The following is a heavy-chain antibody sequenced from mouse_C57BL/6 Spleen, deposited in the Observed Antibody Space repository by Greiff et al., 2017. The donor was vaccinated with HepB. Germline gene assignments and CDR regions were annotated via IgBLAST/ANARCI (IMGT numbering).Heavy chain of an antibody. V-gene: IGHV1-53*01. CDR1: GYTFTSYW. Sequence: VQLQQPGTELVKPGASVKLSCKASGYTFTSYWMHWVKQRPGQGLEWIGNINPSNGGPNYNEKFKSKATLTVDKPSSTAYMQRSSLTSEDSAVYYCARISLGREGYYFDYWGQGTTLTVSS. CDR2: INPSNGGP. CDR3: ARISLGREGYYFDY. J-gene: IGHJ2*01. D-gene: IGHD4-1*01.